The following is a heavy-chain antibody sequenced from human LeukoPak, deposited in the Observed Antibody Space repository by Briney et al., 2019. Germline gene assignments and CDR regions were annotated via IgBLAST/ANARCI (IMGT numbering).Heavy chain of an antibody. J-gene: IGHJ4*02. D-gene: IGHD4-23*01. CDR1: GFTFSTFA. CDR3: AKDQTPYS. V-gene: IGHV3-23*01. Sequence: GGSLRLSCAASGFTFSTFAMIWVRQPPGKGLEWVSSIFPSGGEIHYADSVRGRFTISRDNSKSTLSLQMNSLRADDTAVYYCAKDQTPYSWGQGTLITVSS. CDR2: IFPSGGEI.